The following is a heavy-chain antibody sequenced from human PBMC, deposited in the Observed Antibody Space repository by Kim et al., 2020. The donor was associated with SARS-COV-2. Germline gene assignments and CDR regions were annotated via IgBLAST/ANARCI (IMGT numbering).Heavy chain of an antibody. D-gene: IGHD5-18*01. J-gene: IGHJ4*02. Sequence: SETLSLTCTVSGGSISSSSYYWGWIRQPPGKGLEWIGSIYYSGSTYYNPSLKSRVTISVDTSKNQFSLKLSSVTAADTAVYYCAREGYGYSYATPDAVFDYWGQGTLVTVSS. CDR2: IYYSGST. CDR3: AREGYGYSYATPDAVFDY. CDR1: GGSISSSSYY. V-gene: IGHV4-39*07.